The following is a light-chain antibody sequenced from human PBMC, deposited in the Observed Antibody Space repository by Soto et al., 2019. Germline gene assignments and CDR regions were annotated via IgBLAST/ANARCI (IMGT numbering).Light chain of an antibody. CDR2: DAS. Sequence: EIVMTQSPGTLSVSPGERATLSCSASHSVSINLAWYQQKPGQAPRLLIYDASTRATGIPARFSGSGSGTEFTLTISSLQSKDFAVYYCQQYNNWLPLTFGGGTKVDIK. J-gene: IGKJ4*01. V-gene: IGKV3D-15*01. CDR1: HSVSIN. CDR3: QQYNNWLPLT.